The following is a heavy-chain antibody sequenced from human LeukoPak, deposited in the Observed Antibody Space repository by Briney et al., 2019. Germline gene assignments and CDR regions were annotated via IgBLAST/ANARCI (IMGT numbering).Heavy chain of an antibody. D-gene: IGHD1-26*01. CDR3: ARDRKEWELHYFDY. Sequence: GASVKVSFKASGYTFTGYYMHWVRPAPGQGLEWMGWINPNSGGTNYAQKFQGRVTMTRDTSISTAYMELSRLRSDDTAVYYCARDRKEWELHYFDYWGQGTLVTVSS. J-gene: IGHJ4*02. V-gene: IGHV1-2*02. CDR2: INPNSGGT. CDR1: GYTFTGYY.